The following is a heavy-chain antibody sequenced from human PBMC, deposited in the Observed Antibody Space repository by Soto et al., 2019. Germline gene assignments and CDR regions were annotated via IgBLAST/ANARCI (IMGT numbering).Heavy chain of an antibody. CDR1: GGSISSYY. CDR3: ARSAAGSEYYFDY. J-gene: IGHJ4*02. CDR2: IYTSGST. V-gene: IGHV4-4*07. Sequence: SETLSLTCTVSGGSISSYYWSWIRKPAGKRLEWIGRIYTSGSTNYNPSLKSRVTMSVDTSKNQFSLKLSSVTAADTAVYCCARSAAGSEYYFDYWGQGTLVTVCS. D-gene: IGHD6-13*01.